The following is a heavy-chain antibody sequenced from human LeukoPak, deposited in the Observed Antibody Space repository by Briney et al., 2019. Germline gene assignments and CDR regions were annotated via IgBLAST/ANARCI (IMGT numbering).Heavy chain of an antibody. Sequence: ASVKVSCKASGYTFTSYAMHWVRQAPGQGLEWMGWINAGNGNTKYSQKFQGRVTITRDTSASTAYMELSSLRSEDTAVYYCARDTAYSSGWYGTFDYWGQGTLVTVSS. CDR1: GYTFTSYA. V-gene: IGHV1-3*01. CDR3: ARDTAYSSGWYGTFDY. J-gene: IGHJ4*02. CDR2: INAGNGNT. D-gene: IGHD6-19*01.